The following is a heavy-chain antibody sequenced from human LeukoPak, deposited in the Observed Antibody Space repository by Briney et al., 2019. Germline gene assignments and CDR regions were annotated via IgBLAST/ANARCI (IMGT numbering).Heavy chain of an antibody. CDR2: MNPNSGNT. D-gene: IGHD3-3*01. CDR3: AKNKYDFWSGYYTGGMEGD. CDR1: GYTFTSYD. J-gene: IGHJ4*02. Sequence: ASVKVFCKASGYTFTSYDINWVRQATGQGLEWMGWMNPNSGNTGYAQKFQGRVTMIRNTSISTAYMELSSLRSEDTAVYYCAKNKYDFWSGYYTGGMEGDWGQGTLVTVSS. V-gene: IGHV1-8*01.